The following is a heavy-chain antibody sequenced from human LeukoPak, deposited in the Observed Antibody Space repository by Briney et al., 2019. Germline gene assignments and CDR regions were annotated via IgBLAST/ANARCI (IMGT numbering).Heavy chain of an antibody. D-gene: IGHD1-26*01. Sequence: ASVKVSCKASGYTFTSYGISWVRQAPGQGLEWMGWISAYNGNTNYAQKLQGRVTMTTDTSTSTAYMELRSLRSDDTAVYYCARGHPRQNFVGATSYNWFDPGGQGTLDTVSS. V-gene: IGHV1-18*01. CDR3: ARGHPRQNFVGATSYNWFDP. CDR2: ISAYNGNT. J-gene: IGHJ5*02. CDR1: GYTFTSYG.